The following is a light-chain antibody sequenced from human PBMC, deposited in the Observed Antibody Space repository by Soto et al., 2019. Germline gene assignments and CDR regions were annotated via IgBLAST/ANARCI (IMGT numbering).Light chain of an antibody. J-gene: IGKJ3*01. CDR3: HPYNSYFT. Sequence: DIQMTQSPSTLSASLGDRVTITCRASQSISSWLAWYQQKPGKAPKLLIYEASSLESGVPSRFSGSGSGTAFTLTIIGLQPDEFESYYRHPYNSYFTFGRGTKVDIK. CDR2: EAS. CDR1: QSISSW. V-gene: IGKV1-5*03.